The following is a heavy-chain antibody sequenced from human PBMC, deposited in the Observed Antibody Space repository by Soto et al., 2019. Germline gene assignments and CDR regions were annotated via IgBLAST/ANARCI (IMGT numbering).Heavy chain of an antibody. Sequence: SVKVSCKASGGTFSSYAISWMRQAPGQGLEWMGGIIPIFGTANYAQKFQGRVTITADESTSTAYMELSSLRSEDTAVYYCAIVYGSGSYYNVIHFDYWGQGTLVTVSS. CDR3: AIVYGSGSYYNVIHFDY. CDR2: IIPIFGTA. D-gene: IGHD3-10*01. J-gene: IGHJ4*02. V-gene: IGHV1-69*13. CDR1: GGTFSSYA.